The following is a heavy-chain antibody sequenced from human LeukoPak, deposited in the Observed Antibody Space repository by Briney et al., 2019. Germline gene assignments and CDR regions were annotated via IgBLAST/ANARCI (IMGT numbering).Heavy chain of an antibody. J-gene: IGHJ3*02. Sequence: PSETLSLTCTVSGGSISSYYWSWIRQPPGKGLEWIGYIYYSGSTNYNPSLKSRVTISVDTSKNQFSLKLSSVTAADTAVYYCAREALDTYYGSSGYYSGAFDIWGQGTMVTVSS. D-gene: IGHD3-22*01. CDR2: IYYSGST. V-gene: IGHV4-59*01. CDR1: GGSISSYY. CDR3: AREALDTYYGSSGYYSGAFDI.